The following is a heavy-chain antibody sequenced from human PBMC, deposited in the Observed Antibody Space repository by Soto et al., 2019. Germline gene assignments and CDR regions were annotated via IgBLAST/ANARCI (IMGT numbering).Heavy chain of an antibody. CDR1: GGSFSGYY. J-gene: IGHJ5*02. CDR2: INHSGST. D-gene: IGHD3-22*01. V-gene: IGHV4-34*01. CDR3: ARGVAVVYILNWFDP. Sequence: PSETLSLTCAVYGGSFSGYYWSWIRQPPGKGLEWIGEINHSGSTNYNPSLKSRVTISVDTSKNQFSLKLSSVTAADTAVYYCARGVAVVYILNWFDPWGQGTLVTVSS.